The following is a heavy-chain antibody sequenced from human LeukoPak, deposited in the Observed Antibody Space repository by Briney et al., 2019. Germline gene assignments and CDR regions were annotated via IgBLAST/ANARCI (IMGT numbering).Heavy chain of an antibody. V-gene: IGHV4-59*08. D-gene: IGHD3-22*01. CDR1: GCSISSYY. J-gene: IGHJ4*02. CDR3: ARHAMRSHYDSSGHFDY. CDR2: IYYSGST. Sequence: SETLSLTCTVSGCSISSYYWSWIRQPPGKGLEWIGCIYYSGSTNYNPSLKSRVTISVDTSKNQFSLKLSSVTAADTALYYCARHAMRSHYDSSGHFDYWGQGTLVTVSS.